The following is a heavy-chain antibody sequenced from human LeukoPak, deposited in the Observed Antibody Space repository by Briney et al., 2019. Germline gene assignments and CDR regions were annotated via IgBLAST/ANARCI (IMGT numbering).Heavy chain of an antibody. CDR2: IYPGDSDT. CDR1: GYRFTSYW. Sequence: GESLKISCKGSGYRFTSYWIGWVRQMPGEGLEWMGIIYPGDSDTRYSPSFQGQVTISADKSISTAYLQWRSLKASDTAMYYCASRTGRKGDAFDIWRPGTMVTVSS. J-gene: IGHJ3*02. CDR3: ASRTGRKGDAFDI. V-gene: IGHV5-51*01. D-gene: IGHD1-1*01.